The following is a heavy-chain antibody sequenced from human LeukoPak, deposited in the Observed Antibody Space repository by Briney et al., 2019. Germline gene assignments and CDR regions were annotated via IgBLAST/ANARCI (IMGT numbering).Heavy chain of an antibody. CDR3: ARGAIRWFGELSRLFYP. CDR1: GGSLSSGDYY. Sequence: SQTLSLTCTVSGGSLSSGDYYWSWIRQPPGKGREWIVCICYSGSPYYHPTHKNPVTISVDTSKNQFSLKLSSVPAADTAVYYCARGAIRWFGELSRLFYPWGQGTLVTVSS. D-gene: IGHD3-10*01. CDR2: ICYSGSP. V-gene: IGHV4-30-4*01. J-gene: IGHJ5*02.